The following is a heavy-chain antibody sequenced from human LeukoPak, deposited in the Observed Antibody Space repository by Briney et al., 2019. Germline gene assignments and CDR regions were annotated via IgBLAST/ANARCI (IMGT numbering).Heavy chain of an antibody. CDR2: ISSSGSGGIT. V-gene: IGHV3-23*01. CDR1: GFTFSSYA. D-gene: IGHD3-22*01. Sequence: GGSLRLSCAASGFTFSSYAMSWVRQAPGKGLEWVSGISSSGSGGITYYADSVKGRFTISRDNSKNTLYLQMNSLRAEDTAVYYCAKVKQTPLTYYYDSSGYPRRAACDYWGQGTLVTVSS. J-gene: IGHJ4*02. CDR3: AKVKQTPLTYYYDSSGYPRRAACDY.